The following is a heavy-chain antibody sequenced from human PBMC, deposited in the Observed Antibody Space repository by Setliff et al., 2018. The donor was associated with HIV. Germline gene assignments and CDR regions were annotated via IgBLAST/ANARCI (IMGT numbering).Heavy chain of an antibody. J-gene: IGHJ6*03. Sequence: PSETLSLTCTVSGGSISSGGYYWSWIRQHPGKGLEWIGYIYYSGSTYYNPSLKSRVTISVDTSKNQFSLKLSSVTAADTGVYYCARHGAFYYYYYMDVWGKGTTVTVSS. CDR1: GGSISSGGYY. CDR3: ARHGAFYYYYYMDV. V-gene: IGHV4-31*03. CDR2: IYYSGST.